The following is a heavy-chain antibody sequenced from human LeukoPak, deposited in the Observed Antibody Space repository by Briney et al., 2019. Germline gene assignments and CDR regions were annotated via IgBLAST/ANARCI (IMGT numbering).Heavy chain of an antibody. CDR3: ARDSYGDYYFDY. V-gene: IGHV3-48*01. CDR1: GFTFSRFS. D-gene: IGHD4-17*01. CDR2: ISSSSGTI. J-gene: IGHJ4*02. Sequence: PGGSLRLSCAASGFTFSRFSMNWVRQAPGKGLEWVSNISSSSGTIYYADSVKGRFTISRDNAKNSLYLQMNSLRAEDTAVYYCARDSYGDYYFDYWGQGTLVTISS.